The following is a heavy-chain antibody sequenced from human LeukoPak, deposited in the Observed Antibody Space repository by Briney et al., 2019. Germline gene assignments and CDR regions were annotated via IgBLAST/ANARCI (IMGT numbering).Heavy chain of an antibody. Sequence: SETLSLTCTVSGGSISSYYWSWIRQPPGKGLEWIGYIYYSGSTNYNPSLKSRVTISVDTSKNQFSLKLSSVTAADTAVYYCARHAVYDSSGYYRYFDYWGQGTLVTVSS. D-gene: IGHD3-22*01. V-gene: IGHV4-59*08. CDR3: ARHAVYDSSGYYRYFDY. J-gene: IGHJ4*02. CDR2: IYYSGST. CDR1: GGSISSYY.